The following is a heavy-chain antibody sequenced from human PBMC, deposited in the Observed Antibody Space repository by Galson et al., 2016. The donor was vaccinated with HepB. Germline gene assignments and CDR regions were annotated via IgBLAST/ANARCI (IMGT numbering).Heavy chain of an antibody. Sequence: SGAEVKKPGESLKISCKGSGYTFTNSWIGWVRQMPGKRLEWMGIIHPFDSDTRYSPSFQGQVTISAEKSISIANLQWSSLKASDIAMYYCATPRKVHWAADAGGQGTLVTVSS. CDR3: ATPRKVHWAADA. V-gene: IGHV5-51*01. CDR2: IHPFDSDT. CDR1: GYTFTNSW. J-gene: IGHJ5*02. D-gene: IGHD2-15*01.